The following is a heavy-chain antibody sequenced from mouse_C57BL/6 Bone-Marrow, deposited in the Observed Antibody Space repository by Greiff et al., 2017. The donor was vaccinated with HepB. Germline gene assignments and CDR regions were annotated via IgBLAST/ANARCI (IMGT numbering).Heavy chain of an antibody. CDR1: GYTFTSYW. Sequence: QVQLQQPGAELVKPGASVKLSCKASGYTFTSYWMHWVKQRPGQGLEWIGMIHPNSGSTYYNEKFKGKATLTVDTSSSTAYMQLSSLTSEDSAVYFCARSGITTVEAAYWGQGTLVTVSA. J-gene: IGHJ3*01. D-gene: IGHD1-1*01. V-gene: IGHV1-64*01. CDR3: ARSGITTVEAAY. CDR2: IHPNSGST.